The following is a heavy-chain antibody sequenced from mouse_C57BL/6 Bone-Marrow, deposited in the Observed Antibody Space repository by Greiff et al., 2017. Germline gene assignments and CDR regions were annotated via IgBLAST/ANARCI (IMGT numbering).Heavy chain of an antibody. CDR2: IYPGSGST. D-gene: IGHD2-3*01. Sequence: VQLQQSGAELVKPGASVKMSCKASGYTFTSYWITWVKQRPGQGLEWIGAIYPGSGSTNYNEKFKSKATLTVDTSSSTAYMQLSSLTSEDSAVYYCASRSGYYDWYFDVWGTGTTVTVSS. V-gene: IGHV1-55*01. CDR1: GYTFTSYW. J-gene: IGHJ1*03. CDR3: ASRSGYYDWYFDV.